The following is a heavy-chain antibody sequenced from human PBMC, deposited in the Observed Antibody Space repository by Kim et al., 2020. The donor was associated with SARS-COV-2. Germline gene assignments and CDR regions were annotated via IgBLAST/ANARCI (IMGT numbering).Heavy chain of an antibody. CDR3: AKDIYDSIWSVAFDS. CDR2: ISWNGKSI. V-gene: IGHV3-9*02. D-gene: IGHD6-13*01. J-gene: IGHJ4*02. Sequence: GGSLRLSCAASGFSSDDSAMHWVRQAPGKGLEWIAGISWNGKSIGYADSVKGRFTISRDNAKNSLYLQMNSLRSEDTAFYYCAKDIYDSIWSVAFDSWGQGTLVTVSS. CDR1: GFSSDDSA.